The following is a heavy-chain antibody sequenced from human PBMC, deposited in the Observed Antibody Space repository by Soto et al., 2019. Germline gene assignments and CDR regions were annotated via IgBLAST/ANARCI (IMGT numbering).Heavy chain of an antibody. CDR3: ARKVSGSTGRPDLWYFDL. CDR2: ISGGGDAT. D-gene: IGHD3-10*01. V-gene: IGHV3-23*01. Sequence: EVQLLDSGGGLVQPGGSLRLSCAASGFTFSGYALTWVRQAPGKGLEWVSAISGGGDATFYADSVKGRFTISRDNSKNTLYLQMHTLRAEDTAVYYCARKVSGSTGRPDLWYFDLWGRGTLVTVSS. CDR1: GFTFSGYA. J-gene: IGHJ2*01.